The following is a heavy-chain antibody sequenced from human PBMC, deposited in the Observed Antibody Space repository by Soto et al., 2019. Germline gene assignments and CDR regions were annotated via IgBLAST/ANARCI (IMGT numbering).Heavy chain of an antibody. CDR1: GFTFSSDW. D-gene: IGHD3-10*01. Sequence: GGSLRLSCAASGFTFSSDWLHWVRQPPGKGLEWISRINTDGTGTSYADSVKGRFTISRDNSKNALYLQSNSLRAEDTAVYYCVLWPPYYFDYWGQGTLVTVSS. CDR2: INTDGTGT. CDR3: VLWPPYYFDY. V-gene: IGHV3-74*01. J-gene: IGHJ4*02.